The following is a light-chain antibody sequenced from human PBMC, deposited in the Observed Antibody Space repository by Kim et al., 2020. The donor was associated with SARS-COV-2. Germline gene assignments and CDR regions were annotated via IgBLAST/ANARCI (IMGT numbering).Light chain of an antibody. Sequence: SSELTQDPAMSVALGQTVRITCQGDSLRSYYATWYQQKPRQAPVLVIYGRNSRPSGIPDRFSGSSSGNTASLTISGAQAEDEADFYCQSRDSGGNVVFGGGTKLTVL. CDR3: QSRDSGGNVV. J-gene: IGLJ2*01. CDR1: SLRSYY. CDR2: GRN. V-gene: IGLV3-19*01.